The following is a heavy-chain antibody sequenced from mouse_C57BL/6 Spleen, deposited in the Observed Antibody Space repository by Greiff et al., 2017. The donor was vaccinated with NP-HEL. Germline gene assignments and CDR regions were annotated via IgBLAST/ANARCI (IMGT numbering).Heavy chain of an antibody. D-gene: IGHD3-1*01. J-gene: IGHJ2*01. CDR3: ARSGPLPDY. V-gene: IGHV1-76*01. CDR2: IYPGSGNT. Sequence: VKLQESGAELVRPGASVKLSCKASGYTFTDYYINWVKQRPGQGLEWIARIYPGSGNTYYNEKFKGKATLTAEKSSSTAYMQLSSLTSEDSAVYFCARSGPLPDYWGQGTTLTVSS. CDR1: GYTFTDYY.